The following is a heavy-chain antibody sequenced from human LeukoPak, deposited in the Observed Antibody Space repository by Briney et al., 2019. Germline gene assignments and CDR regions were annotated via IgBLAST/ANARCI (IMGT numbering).Heavy chain of an antibody. CDR3: ARGLGELHY. CDR1: GGSISSYS. D-gene: IGHD3-16*01. CDR2: INYSGST. V-gene: IGHV4-59*12. Sequence: SETLSLTCSVSGGSISSYSWSWIRQPPGKGLEWIGYINYSGSTNYNPSLKSRVTISVDTSKNQFSLKLSSVTAADTAVYYCARGLGELHYWGQGTLVTVSS. J-gene: IGHJ4*02.